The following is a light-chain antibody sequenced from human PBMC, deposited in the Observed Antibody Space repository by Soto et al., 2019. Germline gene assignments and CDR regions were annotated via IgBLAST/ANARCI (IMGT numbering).Light chain of an antibody. CDR1: SSDVGNYNL. J-gene: IGLJ2*01. V-gene: IGLV2-23*02. CDR3: CSYAGSKTFT. CDR2: ATS. Sequence: QSVLTQPASVSGSPGQSITISCTGTSSDVGNYNLVSWYQQHPGKAPKLIIYATSKRPSGVSNRYSGSKSGNTASPSISGLQAEDEANYYCCSYAGSKTFTFGGGTKVTVL.